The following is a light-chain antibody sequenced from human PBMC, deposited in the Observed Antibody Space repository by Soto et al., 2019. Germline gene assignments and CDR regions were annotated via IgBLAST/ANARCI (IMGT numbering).Light chain of an antibody. CDR2: YDD. V-gene: IGLV1-36*01. CDR1: SSNIGING. J-gene: IGLJ2*01. Sequence: QSVLTQPPSVSEAPRQRVTISCSGSSSNIGINGVSWYQQLPGKAPKLLIYYDDLLPSGVSDRFSGSKSGTSASLAISGLQSKDEADYYCAAWDGSLNSLVFGGGTKLTVL. CDR3: AAWDGSLNSLV.